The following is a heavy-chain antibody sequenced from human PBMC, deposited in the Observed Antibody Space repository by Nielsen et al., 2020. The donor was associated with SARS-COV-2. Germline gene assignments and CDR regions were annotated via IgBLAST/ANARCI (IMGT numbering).Heavy chain of an antibody. CDR3: AIARGYSYGYRVDY. CDR1: GGSFSSYY. Sequence: SETLSLTCAVYGGSFSSYYWGWIRQPPGKGLEWIGSIYYSGSTYYNPSLKSRVTISVDTSKNQFSLKLSSVTAADTAVYYCAIARGYSYGYRVDYWGQGTLVTVSS. D-gene: IGHD5-18*01. V-gene: IGHV4-39*07. J-gene: IGHJ4*02. CDR2: IYYSGST.